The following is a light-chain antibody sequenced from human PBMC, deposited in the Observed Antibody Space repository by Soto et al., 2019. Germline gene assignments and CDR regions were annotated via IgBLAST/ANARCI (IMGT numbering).Light chain of an antibody. J-gene: IGKJ5*01. CDR3: QQYGSSSIT. Sequence: LSCWASQSVSGNYLAWYQHKPGQAPRLLVYAASTRATGIPDRFSGSGSGTDFTLTISRLEPEDFAVYYCQQYGSSSITFGQGTRLEIK. CDR1: QSVSGNY. CDR2: AAS. V-gene: IGKV3-20*01.